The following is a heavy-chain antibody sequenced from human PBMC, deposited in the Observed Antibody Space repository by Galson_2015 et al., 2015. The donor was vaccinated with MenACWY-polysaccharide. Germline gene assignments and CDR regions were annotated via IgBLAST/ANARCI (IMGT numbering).Heavy chain of an antibody. CDR3: AHRLGADSNFDY. J-gene: IGHJ4*02. CDR2: IYWDDDK. D-gene: IGHD1-26*01. CDR1: GFSLTGSGVG. Sequence: PALVKPTQPLTLPCTFSGFSLTGSGVGVGWIRQPPGKALEWLALIYWDDDKRYSPSLKSRLTITKDTSKNHVVLTMTNMDPVDTATYFCAHRLGADSNFDYWGQGALVTVSS. V-gene: IGHV2-5*02.